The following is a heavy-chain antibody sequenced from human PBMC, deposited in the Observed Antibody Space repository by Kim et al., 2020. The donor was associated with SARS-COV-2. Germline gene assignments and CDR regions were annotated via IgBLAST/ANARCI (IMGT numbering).Heavy chain of an antibody. Sequence: SETLSLTCAVYGGSFSGYYWSWIRQPPGKGLEWIGEINHSGSTNYNPSLKSRVTISVDTSKNPFSLKLRSVTAADTAVYYCARGSRYRGSGSRLFSGPTKNYYCYGMDVWGQGTTVTVSS. CDR2: INHSGST. CDR1: GGSFSGYY. D-gene: IGHD3-10*01. J-gene: IGHJ6*02. V-gene: IGHV4-34*01. CDR3: ARGSRYRGSGSRLFSGPTKNYYCYGMDV.